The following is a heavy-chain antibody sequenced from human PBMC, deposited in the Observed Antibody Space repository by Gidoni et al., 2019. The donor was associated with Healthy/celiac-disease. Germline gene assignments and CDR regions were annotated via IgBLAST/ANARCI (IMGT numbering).Heavy chain of an antibody. CDR3: ASPLGYCSGGSCYSLYAFDI. Sequence: WIGSIYYSGSTYYNPSLQSRVTISVDPSKNQFSLKLSSVTAADTAVYYCASPLGYCSGGSCYSLYAFDIWGQGTMVTVSS. V-gene: IGHV4-39*01. CDR2: IYYSGST. J-gene: IGHJ3*02. D-gene: IGHD2-15*01.